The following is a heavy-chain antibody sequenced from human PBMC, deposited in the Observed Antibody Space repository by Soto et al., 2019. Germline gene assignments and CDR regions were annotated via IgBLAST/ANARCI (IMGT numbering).Heavy chain of an antibody. CDR1: GDSVSSNSAA. Sequence: PSETLSLTCAISGDSVSSNSAAWNWIRQSPSRGLEWLGRTYYRSKWYNDYAVSVKSRITINPDTSKNQFSLQLNSVTPEDTAVYYCAREFGYNWNRYYYYGMDVWGQGTTVTVSS. CDR3: AREFGYNWNRYYYYGMDV. V-gene: IGHV6-1*01. J-gene: IGHJ6*02. D-gene: IGHD1-20*01. CDR2: TYYRSKWYN.